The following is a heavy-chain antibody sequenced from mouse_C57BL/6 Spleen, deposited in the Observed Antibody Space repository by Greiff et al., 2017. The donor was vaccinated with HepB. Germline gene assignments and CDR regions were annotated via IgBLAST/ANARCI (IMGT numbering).Heavy chain of an antibody. J-gene: IGHJ2*01. CDR2: ISDGGSYT. D-gene: IGHD1-1*01. CDR1: GFTFSSYA. Sequence: EVQGVESGGGLVKPGGSLKLSCAASGFTFSSYAMSWVRQTPEKRLEWVATISDGGSYTYYPDNVKGRFTISRDNAKNNLYLQMSHLKSEDTAMYYCPREWYYGSSPRPFDYWGQGTTLTVSS. V-gene: IGHV5-4*01. CDR3: PREWYYGSSPRPFDY.